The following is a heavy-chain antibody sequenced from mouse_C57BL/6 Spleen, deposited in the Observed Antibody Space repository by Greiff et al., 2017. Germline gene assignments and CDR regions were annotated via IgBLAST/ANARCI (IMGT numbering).Heavy chain of an antibody. CDR2: INPNNGGT. Sequence: DVKLQESGPELVKPGASVKMSCKASGYTFTDYNMHWVKQSHGKSLEWIGYINPNNGGTSYNQKFKGKATLTVNKSSSTAYMELRSLTSEDSAVYYCARGRVYYGVGYWGQGTTLTVSS. D-gene: IGHD1-1*01. V-gene: IGHV1-22*01. CDR1: GYTFTDYN. J-gene: IGHJ2*01. CDR3: ARGRVYYGVGY.